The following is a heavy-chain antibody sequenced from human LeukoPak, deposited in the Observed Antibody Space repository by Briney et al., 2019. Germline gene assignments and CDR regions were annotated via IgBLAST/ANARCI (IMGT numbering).Heavy chain of an antibody. V-gene: IGHV4-39*01. Sequence: SETLSPTCTVSGGSISSRGFFWAWIRQPPGRGPEWIGSVYYSGATYYNSSLQSRVTISVDTSKSHFSLKLSSVTAADTAVYYCARLSCSDTICPTLPYNHFDPWGQGTLVTVSS. CDR2: VYYSGAT. J-gene: IGHJ5*02. CDR3: ARLSCSDTICPTLPYNHFDP. D-gene: IGHD2-15*01. CDR1: GGSISSRGFF.